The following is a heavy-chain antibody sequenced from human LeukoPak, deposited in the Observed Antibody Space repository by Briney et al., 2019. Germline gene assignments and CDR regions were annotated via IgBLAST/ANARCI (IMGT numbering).Heavy chain of an antibody. CDR2: IYYSGST. D-gene: IGHD6-19*01. CDR3: ASLPLQIAVADLYYFDY. Sequence: SETLSLTCTVSGGSISSYYWSWIRQPPGKGLEWIGYIYYSGSTNYNPSLKSRVTISVDTSKNQFSLKLSSVTAADTAVYYCASLPLQIAVADLYYFDYWGQGTLVTVSS. J-gene: IGHJ4*02. V-gene: IGHV4-59*08. CDR1: GGSISSYY.